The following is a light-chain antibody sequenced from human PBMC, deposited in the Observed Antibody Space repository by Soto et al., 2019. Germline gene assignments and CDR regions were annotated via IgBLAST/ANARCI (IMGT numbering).Light chain of an antibody. Sequence: AIQMTQSPSSLSASVGDRVTITCRASQGIRNDLGWYQQKPGKATKLLIYDASSLQSGVPSRFSGSGSGTDFTLTISSLQPEDFATYYCLQDYNYPYTFGQGTKLEIK. CDR2: DAS. J-gene: IGKJ2*01. CDR3: LQDYNYPYT. V-gene: IGKV1-6*01. CDR1: QGIRND.